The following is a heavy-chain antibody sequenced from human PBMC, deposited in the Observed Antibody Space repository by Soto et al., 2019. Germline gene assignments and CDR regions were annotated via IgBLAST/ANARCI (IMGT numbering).Heavy chain of an antibody. CDR1: GDSISSDKW. V-gene: IGHV4-4*02. CDR3: ARGGAWTFDF. J-gene: IGHJ4*02. CDR2: IHHSKGT. Sequence: QVQLQESGPGLVQPSGTLSLTCAVSGDSISSDKWWSWVRQPPGKGLEWIGEIHHSKGTNYNPSLKSRVPISVDKSKNQFSLKLSSVTAADTAMYYCARGGAWTFDFWGQGTRVTVSS. D-gene: IGHD1-1*01.